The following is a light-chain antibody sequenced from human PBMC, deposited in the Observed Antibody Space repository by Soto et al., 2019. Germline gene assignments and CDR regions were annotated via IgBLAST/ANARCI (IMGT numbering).Light chain of an antibody. CDR2: EGS. J-gene: IGLJ2*01. Sequence: QSALTQPASVSGSPGQSITISCTGTSSDVGSYNLLSWYQQHPGKAPKLMIYEGSKRPSGVSNRFSGSKSGNTASLTISGLQAEDETDYYCSSYTSTNHVVFGGGTKLTVL. CDR3: SSYTSTNHVV. CDR1: SSDVGSYNL. V-gene: IGLV2-14*02.